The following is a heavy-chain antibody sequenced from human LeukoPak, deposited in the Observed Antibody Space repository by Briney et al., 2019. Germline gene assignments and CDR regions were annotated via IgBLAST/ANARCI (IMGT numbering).Heavy chain of an antibody. CDR2: MSPNSGNT. J-gene: IGHJ4*02. D-gene: IGHD7-27*01. CDR3: ARGPPNWGYDY. Sequence: ASVTVSCKASGYTFTTYAINWVRQATGQGPEWMGWMSPNSGNTGYAQKFQGRVTMTRSTSMSTAYMELSSLRSEDTAVYYCARGPPNWGYDYWGQGTLVTVSS. V-gene: IGHV1-8*02. CDR1: GYTFTTYA.